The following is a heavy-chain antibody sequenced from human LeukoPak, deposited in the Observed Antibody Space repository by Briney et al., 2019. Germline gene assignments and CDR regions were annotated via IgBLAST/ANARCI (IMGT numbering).Heavy chain of an antibody. CDR2: INPRNGAT. CDR3: ARDPRDTGGSYDS. V-gene: IGHV1-2*02. Sequence: ASVKVSCKASGYTFTSYYIHWVRQALGQGPDWMGYINPRNGATNYSQKFQGRLTMTRDTSISTAYMEVSSLKSDDTAVYYCARDPRDTGGSYDSWGQGTLLTVSS. J-gene: IGHJ5*01. D-gene: IGHD2-8*02. CDR1: GYTFTSYY.